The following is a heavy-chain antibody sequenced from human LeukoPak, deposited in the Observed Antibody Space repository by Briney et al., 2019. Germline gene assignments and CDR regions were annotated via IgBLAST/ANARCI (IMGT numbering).Heavy chain of an antibody. J-gene: IGHJ5*02. CDR1: GGSISSSSYY. CDR3: ASRYGIVGATDP. V-gene: IGHV4-39*07. CDR2: IYYSGST. Sequence: PSETLSLTCTVSGGSISSSSYYWGWIRQPPGKGLEWIGSIYYSGSTYYNPSPKSRVTISVDTSKNQFSLKLSSVTAADTAVYYCASRYGIVGATDPWGQGTLVTVSS. D-gene: IGHD1-26*01.